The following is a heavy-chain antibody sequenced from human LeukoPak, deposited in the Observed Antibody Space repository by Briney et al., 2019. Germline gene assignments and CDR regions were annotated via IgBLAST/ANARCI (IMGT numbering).Heavy chain of an antibody. CDR3: APDLRGSAWSLDD. V-gene: IGHV3-23*01. D-gene: IGHD6-13*01. Sequence: GGSLRLSCAASGFTFNSYAMSWVRQAPGKGLEWVSLISGSGGGTYFADSVKGRFTISRDNSKNTLYLQMDGLRAEDTAIYYCAPDLRGSAWSLDDWGQGTLVTVSS. J-gene: IGHJ4*02. CDR1: GFTFNSYA. CDR2: ISGSGGGT.